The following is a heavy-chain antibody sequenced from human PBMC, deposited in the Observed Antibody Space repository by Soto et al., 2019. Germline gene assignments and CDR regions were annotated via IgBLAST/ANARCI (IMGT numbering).Heavy chain of an antibody. V-gene: IGHV3-30-3*01. CDR1: GFTFSSYA. Sequence: PGGSLGLSCAASGFTFSSYAMHWVRQAPGKGLEWVAVISYDGSNKYYADSVKGRFTISRDNSKNTLYLQMNSLRAEDAAVYYCARGITMVRGVIIDYFDYWGQGTLVTVSS. J-gene: IGHJ4*02. D-gene: IGHD3-10*01. CDR3: ARGITMVRGVIIDYFDY. CDR2: ISYDGSNK.